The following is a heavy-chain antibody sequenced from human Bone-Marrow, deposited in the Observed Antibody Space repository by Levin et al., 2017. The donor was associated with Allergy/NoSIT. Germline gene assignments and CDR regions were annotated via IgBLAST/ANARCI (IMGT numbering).Heavy chain of an antibody. J-gene: IGHJ5*02. CDR3: ARGVSDYSNYWFDP. Sequence: SQTLSLPCTVSGGSIRSGGYYWSWIRQHPGKGLEWIGYIYYSGSTYYNPSLKSRVTISVDTSKNQFSLKLSSVTAADTAVYYCARGVSDYSNYWFDPWGQGTLVTVSS. CDR2: IYYSGST. CDR1: GGSIRSGGYY. V-gene: IGHV4-31*03. D-gene: IGHD4-11*01.